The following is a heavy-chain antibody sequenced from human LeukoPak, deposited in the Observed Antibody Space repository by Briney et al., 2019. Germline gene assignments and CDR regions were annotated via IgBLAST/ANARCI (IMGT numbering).Heavy chain of an antibody. Sequence: ASVKVSCKASRGTFSSYAISWVRQAPGQGLEWMGGIIPIFGTANYAQKFQGRVTITADESTSTAYMELSSLRSEDTAVYYCARGGDGGHAANHYFDYWGQGTLVTVSS. CDR1: RGTFSSYA. V-gene: IGHV1-69*13. D-gene: IGHD5-24*01. CDR2: IIPIFGTA. J-gene: IGHJ4*02. CDR3: ARGGDGGHAANHYFDY.